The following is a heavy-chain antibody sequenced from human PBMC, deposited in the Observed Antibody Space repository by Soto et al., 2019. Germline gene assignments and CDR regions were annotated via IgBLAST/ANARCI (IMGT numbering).Heavy chain of an antibody. V-gene: IGHV1-18*01. CDR2: ISAYNGNT. Sequence: APVKVSCKASGYTFTSYAMHWVRQAPGQRLEWMGWISAYNGNTNYAQKLQGRVTMTTDTSTSTAYMELRSLRSDDTAVYYCARDWSSGWHAFDICGQGTMVTVSS. J-gene: IGHJ3*02. CDR3: ARDWSSGWHAFDI. CDR1: GYTFTSYA. D-gene: IGHD6-19*01.